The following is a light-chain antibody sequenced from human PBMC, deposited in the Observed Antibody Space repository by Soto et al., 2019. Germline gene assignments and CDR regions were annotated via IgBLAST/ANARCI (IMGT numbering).Light chain of an antibody. Sequence: EIVLTQSPATLSLSPGERATLSCRASQSVSSYLAWYQQKPGQAPRLLIYDASNRATGIPARFSGSGSWTDFSLTISSLEPEDVAVYYCQQRSNGPPYTFGQGTKLEIK. CDR1: QSVSSY. V-gene: IGKV3-11*01. J-gene: IGKJ2*01. CDR3: QQRSNGPPYT. CDR2: DAS.